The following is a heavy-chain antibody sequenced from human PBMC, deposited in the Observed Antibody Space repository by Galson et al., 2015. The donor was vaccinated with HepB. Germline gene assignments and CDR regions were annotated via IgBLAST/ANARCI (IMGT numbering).Heavy chain of an antibody. CDR1: GFTFSDYY. D-gene: IGHD5-24*01. CDR2: ISSSSSYT. V-gene: IGHV3-11*06. CDR3: ARAPGIEMATIWAYFDY. Sequence: LRLSCAASGFTFSDYYMSWIRQAPGKGLEWVSYISSSSSYTNYADSVKGRFTISRDNAKNSLYLQMNSLRAEDTAVYYCARAPGIEMATIWAYFDYWGQGTLVIVSS. J-gene: IGHJ4*02.